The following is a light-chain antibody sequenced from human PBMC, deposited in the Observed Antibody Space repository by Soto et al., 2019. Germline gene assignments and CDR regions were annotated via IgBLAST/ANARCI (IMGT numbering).Light chain of an antibody. V-gene: IGKV1-5*01. CDR1: QSISSW. Sequence: DIRMTQSPSTLSASVGDRVTITCRASQSISSWLAWYQQKPGKAPKLLIYDASSLQSGVPSRFSGSGSGTEFTLTISSLQPEDFATYYCLQHNSYPWTFGQGTKVDI. CDR2: DAS. J-gene: IGKJ1*01. CDR3: LQHNSYPWT.